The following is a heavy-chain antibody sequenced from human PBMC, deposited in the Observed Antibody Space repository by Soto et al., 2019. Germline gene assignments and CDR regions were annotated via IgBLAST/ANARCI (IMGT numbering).Heavy chain of an antibody. V-gene: IGHV4-31*03. CDR3: AREGGIVGATAAEY. CDR2: IYYMGST. J-gene: IGHJ4*02. CDR1: GGSISSGGYY. D-gene: IGHD1-26*01. Sequence: VQLQESGPGLVKPSQNLSLTCTVSGGSISSGGYYWSGIRQPPGKGLELIGYIYYMGSTYYNPSLMRRGTLSVDTPKNQLPLKLSSVGAAETAVYYCAREGGIVGATAAEYWGQGTLVPVS.